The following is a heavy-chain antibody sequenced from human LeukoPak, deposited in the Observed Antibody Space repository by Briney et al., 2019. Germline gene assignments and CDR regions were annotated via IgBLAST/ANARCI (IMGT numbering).Heavy chain of an antibody. Sequence: GGSLRLSCGASGFTFSIYGMHWVRQAPGKGLEWVAVISYDGSNKYYADSVKGRFTISRDNSKNTLYLQMNSLRAEDTAVYYCAKDPSSSWYSGFDYWGQGTLVTVSS. J-gene: IGHJ4*02. CDR1: GFTFSIYG. V-gene: IGHV3-30*18. CDR2: ISYDGSNK. D-gene: IGHD6-13*01. CDR3: AKDPSSSWYSGFDY.